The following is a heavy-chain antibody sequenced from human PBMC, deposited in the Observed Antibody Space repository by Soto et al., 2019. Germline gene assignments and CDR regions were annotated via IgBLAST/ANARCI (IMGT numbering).Heavy chain of an antibody. CDR3: ARDSNNRQAAMDV. CDR1: GSTFSSFG. Sequence: PGGGLRLSCADSGSTFSSFGLKWVRQAPGKGLEWVSSITYSGDYKYCADSVKGRFTISRDNGKNSVFLQMDSLRADDTALSFCARDSNNRQAAMDVWGHGTAASVSS. CDR2: ITYSGDYK. V-gene: IGHV3-21*01. D-gene: IGHD4-4*01. J-gene: IGHJ6*01.